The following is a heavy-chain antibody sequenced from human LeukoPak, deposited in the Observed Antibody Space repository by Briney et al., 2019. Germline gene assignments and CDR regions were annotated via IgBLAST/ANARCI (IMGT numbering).Heavy chain of an antibody. J-gene: IGHJ2*01. Sequence: GGSLTLSCAASGFTISTNYMNWVRQAPGKGLEWVSILYSGSDTYYADSVEGRFIISRDSSKNTLSLQMNDLRVEDTAVYYCARVGDHFHWYLDLWGRGTLVTVSS. CDR3: ARVGDHFHWYLDL. CDR1: GFTISTNY. D-gene: IGHD3-3*02. V-gene: IGHV3-53*01. CDR2: LYSGSDT.